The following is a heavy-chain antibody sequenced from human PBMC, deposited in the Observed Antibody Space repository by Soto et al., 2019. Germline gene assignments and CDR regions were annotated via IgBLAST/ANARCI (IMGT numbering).Heavy chain of an antibody. CDR3: ARLTSEADYFDY. J-gene: IGHJ4*02. D-gene: IGHD2-2*01. CDR1: GYSISLGYY. CDR2: IYHSGNT. V-gene: IGHV4-38-2*01. Sequence: PSETLSLTCAVSGYSISLGYYWGWIRQPPGKGLEWIGSIYHSGNTYYNPSLKSRVSISLDTSKNQFSLKLTSVTAADTAVYYCARLTSEADYFDYWGQGILVTVSS.